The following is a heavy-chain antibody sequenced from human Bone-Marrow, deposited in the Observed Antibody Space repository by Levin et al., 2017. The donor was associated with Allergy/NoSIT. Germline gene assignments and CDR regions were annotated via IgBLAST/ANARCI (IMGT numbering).Heavy chain of an antibody. CDR3: ASGYGGNSVAYHFDY. D-gene: IGHD4-23*01. V-gene: IGHV1-69*13. J-gene: IGHJ4*02. CDR1: GGTFSASG. CDR2: IIPIFGTA. Sequence: ASVKVSCKASGGTFSASGFSWVRQAPGQGLEWIGGIIPIFGTADYAPNFQDRVTITADESTTTSYMDLSSLRSDDTAVYYCASGYGGNSVAYHFDYWGQGTLVTVSS.